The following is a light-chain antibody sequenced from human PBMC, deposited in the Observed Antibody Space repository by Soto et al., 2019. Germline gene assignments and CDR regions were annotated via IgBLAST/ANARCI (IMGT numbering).Light chain of an antibody. CDR3: QQTYSTPLT. Sequence: DIQMTQSPSALSASIGDRITITCRASQSINTWLAWYQQKPGKAPNLLIYAASSLQGGVPSRFSGSGSGTDFTLTISSLQPEDFATYYCQQTYSTPLTFGGGTKVDIK. CDR1: QSINTW. CDR2: AAS. J-gene: IGKJ4*01. V-gene: IGKV1-39*01.